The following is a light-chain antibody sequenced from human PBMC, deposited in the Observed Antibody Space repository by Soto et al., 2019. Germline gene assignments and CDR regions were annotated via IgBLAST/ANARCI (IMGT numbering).Light chain of an antibody. J-gene: IGKJ4*01. CDR1: QSVSSSY. Sequence: EIVMTQSQGPLSLSPGERATLSCRASQSVSSSYLAWYQQKPGQAPRLLIYGASSRATGIPDRFSGSGSGTDFTLTISRLEPEDFAVYYCQQYGISPLTFGGVTKVAIK. CDR3: QQYGISPLT. V-gene: IGKV3-20*01. CDR2: GAS.